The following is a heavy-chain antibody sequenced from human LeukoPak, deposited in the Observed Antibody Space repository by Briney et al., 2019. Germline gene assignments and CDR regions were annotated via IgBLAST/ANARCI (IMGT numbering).Heavy chain of an antibody. J-gene: IGHJ5*02. Sequence: PGGSLRLSCAASGFTFTTYWMSWVRQAPGKGLEWVSLISADSSHIYYADSVKGRFTISRDNAKNSLFLQMNSLRAEDTAVYYCARDGYQVPTIFGTFDPWGQGTLVTVSS. CDR2: ISADSSHI. CDR1: GFTFTTYW. D-gene: IGHD3-3*01. CDR3: ARDGYQVPTIFGTFDP. V-gene: IGHV3-21*01.